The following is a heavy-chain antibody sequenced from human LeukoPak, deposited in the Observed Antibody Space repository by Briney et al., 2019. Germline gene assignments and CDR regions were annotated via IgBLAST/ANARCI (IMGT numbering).Heavy chain of an antibody. CDR3: VKGHWYFES. Sequence: GGSLRLSCAASGFNFGDSRMTWVRQAPGKGLQWVANVNQDGTEKHFLDPVEGRFTISRDNAKKSLYLQMSSLGPEDTALYFCVKGHWYFESWGQGTLVTVPS. V-gene: IGHV3-7*04. J-gene: IGHJ4*02. CDR1: GFNFGDSR. CDR2: VNQDGTEK.